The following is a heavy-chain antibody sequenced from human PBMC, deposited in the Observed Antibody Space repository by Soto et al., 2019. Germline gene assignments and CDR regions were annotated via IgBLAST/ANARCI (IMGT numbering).Heavy chain of an antibody. V-gene: IGHV4-30-4*01. CDR2: IYNSGNT. J-gene: IGHJ4*02. CDR3: ASGLSGDKVDQ. Sequence: PSETLSLTCTVSGGSISDGAYYWSWIRQPPGKGLEWIGHIYNSGNTYNNPSLRSRLTISLDTSKSQFSLNLNSVTAADTAAYYCASGLSGDKVDQWGQGTLVTVSS. CDR1: GGSISDGAYY. D-gene: IGHD2-21*01.